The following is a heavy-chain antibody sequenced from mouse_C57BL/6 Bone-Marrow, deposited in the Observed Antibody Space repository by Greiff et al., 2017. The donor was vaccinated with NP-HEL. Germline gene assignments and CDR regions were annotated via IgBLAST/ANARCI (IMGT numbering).Heavy chain of an antibody. CDR1: GYTFTDYY. CDR3: ARENYGTYYYAMDY. D-gene: IGHD1-1*01. J-gene: IGHJ4*01. V-gene: IGHV1-76*01. Sequence: QVQLQQSGAELVRPGASVKLSCKASGYTFTDYYINWVKQRPGQGLEWIARIYPGSGNTYYNEKFKGKATLTAEKSSSTAYMQLSSLTSEDSAVYFCARENYGTYYYAMDYWGQGTSVTVSS. CDR2: IYPGSGNT.